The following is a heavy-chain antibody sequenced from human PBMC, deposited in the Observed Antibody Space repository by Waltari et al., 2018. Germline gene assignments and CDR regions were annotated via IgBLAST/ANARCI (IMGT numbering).Heavy chain of an antibody. CDR1: GGSINNYY. Sequence: QVQLQESGPGLVKPSEPLSLTCTVSGGSINNYYWSWIRQPPGKGLEWIGYIYYSGSTNYNPSLESRVTISVDRSKNQFSLKVNSVTAADTAVYYCARARAGGVADFDYWGQGTLVTVSS. CDR3: ARARAGGVADFDY. D-gene: IGHD3-3*01. CDR2: IYYSGST. J-gene: IGHJ4*02. V-gene: IGHV4-59*01.